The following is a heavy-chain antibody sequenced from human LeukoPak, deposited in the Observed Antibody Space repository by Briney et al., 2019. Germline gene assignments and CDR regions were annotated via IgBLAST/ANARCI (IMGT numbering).Heavy chain of an antibody. J-gene: IGHJ3*02. CDR2: ISAYNGNT. CDR1: GYTFTSYG. Sequence: ASVKVSCKASGYTFTSYGISWVRQAPGQGLEWMGWISAYNGNTNYAQKLQGRVTMTTDTSTSTAYMELRSLRSDDTAVYYCARQNLWFGEPGDAFDIWGQGTMVTVSS. D-gene: IGHD3-10*01. CDR3: ARQNLWFGEPGDAFDI. V-gene: IGHV1-18*01.